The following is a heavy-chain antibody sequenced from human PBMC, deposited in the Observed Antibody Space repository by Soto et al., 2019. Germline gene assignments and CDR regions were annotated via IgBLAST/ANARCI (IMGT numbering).Heavy chain of an antibody. CDR2: TNGDGSTT. J-gene: IGHJ4*02. Sequence: PGGSLRLSCAASGFTFNSYWIHWVRQAPGEGLVWVSRTNGDGSTTNYADSVKGRFASSRDNAKNTLYLQMNSLRAEDTAVYYCARGGSGAFYLDSWGQGTLVTVSS. CDR1: GFTFNSYW. D-gene: IGHD3-10*01. V-gene: IGHV3-74*01. CDR3: ARGGSGAFYLDS.